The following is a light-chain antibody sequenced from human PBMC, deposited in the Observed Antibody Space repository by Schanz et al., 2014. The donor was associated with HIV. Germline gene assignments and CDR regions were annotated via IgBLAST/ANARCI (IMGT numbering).Light chain of an antibody. Sequence: QSVPTQPPSASGTPGQTVTISCSGSTSNIETNYESWLQHLPGTAPKLLIYRNDQRPSGVPDRVSASKSGTSASLAISGLRSEDEADYFCAAWDDSLKALVFGGGTKLTVL. V-gene: IGLV1-47*01. J-gene: IGLJ3*02. CDR3: AAWDDSLKALV. CDR1: TSNIETNY. CDR2: RND.